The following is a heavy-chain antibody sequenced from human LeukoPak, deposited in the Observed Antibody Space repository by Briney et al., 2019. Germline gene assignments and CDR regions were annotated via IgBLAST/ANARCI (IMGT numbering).Heavy chain of an antibody. CDR1: GFTFSNAW. CDR2: IKSKTDGGTT. V-gene: IGHV3-15*01. Sequence: GGSLRLSCAASGFTFSNAWMSWVRQAPGKGLEWVGRIKSKTDGGTTDYAAPVKGRFTIPRDDSKNTLYLQVNSLKTEDTAVYYCTTDWVVVVPAAISWTEDYYYMDVWGKGTTVTVSS. D-gene: IGHD2-2*01. CDR3: TTDWVVVVPAAISWTEDYYYMDV. J-gene: IGHJ6*03.